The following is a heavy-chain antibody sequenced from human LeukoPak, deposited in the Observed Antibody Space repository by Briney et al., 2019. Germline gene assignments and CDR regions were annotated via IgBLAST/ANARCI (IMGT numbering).Heavy chain of an antibody. Sequence: GGSLRLSCTASGFTFGDNAMSWVRQAPGKGLEWVSGISGSGGSTYYADSVKGRFTISRDNSKNTLFLQMNSLRAEDTAVYYCAKGRYSSSWYGGYFDYWGQGTLVTVSS. CDR3: AKGRYSSSWYGGYFDY. CDR2: ISGSGGST. V-gene: IGHV3-23*01. D-gene: IGHD6-13*01. CDR1: GFTFGDNA. J-gene: IGHJ4*02.